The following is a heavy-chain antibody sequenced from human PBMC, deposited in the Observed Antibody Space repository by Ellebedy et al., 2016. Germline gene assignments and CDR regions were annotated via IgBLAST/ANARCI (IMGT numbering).Heavy chain of an antibody. CDR3: AKSTHRDGGGYYPDYGMDV. V-gene: IGHV3-30*18. Sequence: GGSLRLXXAASGFIFSNYGMNWVRQAPGKGLEWVAAISYDGSSQNYAASVKGRFTISRDNSRNTLYLQMNSLRAEDTALYYCAKSTHRDGGGYYPDYGMDVWGQGTTVIVS. CDR2: ISYDGSSQ. CDR1: GFIFSNYG. D-gene: IGHD3-22*01. J-gene: IGHJ6*02.